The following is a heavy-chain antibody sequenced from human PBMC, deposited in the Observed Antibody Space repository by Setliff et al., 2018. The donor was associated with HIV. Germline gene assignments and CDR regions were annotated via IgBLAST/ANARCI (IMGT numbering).Heavy chain of an antibody. D-gene: IGHD3-10*01. CDR1: GYSISSGYY. Sequence: SETLSLTCAVSGYSISSGYYWGWIRQPPGKGLEWVGSIYHSGTTYYNPSLKSRVTISVDTSKNQFSLKLSSVTAADTAVYYCARGSYYGSGSFPLDYWGQGTLVTVSS. J-gene: IGHJ4*02. CDR2: IYHSGTT. V-gene: IGHV4-38-2*01. CDR3: ARGSYYGSGSFPLDY.